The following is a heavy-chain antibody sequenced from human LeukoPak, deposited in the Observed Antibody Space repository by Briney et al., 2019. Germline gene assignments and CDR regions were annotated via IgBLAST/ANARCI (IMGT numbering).Heavy chain of an antibody. V-gene: IGHV3-7*05. J-gene: IGHJ3*02. CDR1: GFTFSSYW. D-gene: IGHD3-3*01. CDR2: IKQDGSQK. CDR3: ARDFYDFWSGYYTGMAFDI. Sequence: GGSLRLSCAASGFTFSSYWMSWVRQAPGKGLEWVADIKQDGSQKYYVDSVRGRFTISRDNAKNPLYLQMNSLRAEDTAVYYCARDFYDFWSGYYTGMAFDIWGQGTMVTVSS.